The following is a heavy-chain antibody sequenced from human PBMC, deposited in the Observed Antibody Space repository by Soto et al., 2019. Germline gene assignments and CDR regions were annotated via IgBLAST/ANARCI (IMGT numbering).Heavy chain of an antibody. J-gene: IGHJ5*02. CDR2: IIPIFGTA. Sequence: ASVKVSCKASGGTFSSYAISWVRQAPVQGLEWMGGIIPIFGTANYAQKFQGRVTITADESTSTAYMELSSLRSEDTAVYYCARDLRGLGYCSGGSCYSGFDPWGQGTLVTVSS. V-gene: IGHV1-69*13. CDR1: GGTFSSYA. CDR3: ARDLRGLGYCSGGSCYSGFDP. D-gene: IGHD2-15*01.